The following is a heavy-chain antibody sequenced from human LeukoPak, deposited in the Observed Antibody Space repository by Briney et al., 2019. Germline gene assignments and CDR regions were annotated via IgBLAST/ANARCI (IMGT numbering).Heavy chain of an antibody. J-gene: IGHJ4*02. D-gene: IGHD5-12*01. CDR1: GGSISSGGYS. CDR2: IYHSGST. CDR3: ARGDLRFDY. V-gene: IGHV4-30-2*01. Sequence: SETLSLTCAVSGGSISSGGYSWSWIRQPPGKGLEWIGYIYHSGSTYYNPSLKGRVTISVDRSKNQFSLKLSSVTAADTAVYYCARGDLRFDYWGQGTLVTVSS.